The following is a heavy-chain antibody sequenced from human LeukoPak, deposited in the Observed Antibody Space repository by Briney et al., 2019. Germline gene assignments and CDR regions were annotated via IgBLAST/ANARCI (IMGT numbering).Heavy chain of an antibody. Sequence: GSLRLSCAASGFTFSSYAMSWVRQAPGKGLEWVSAISGSGGSTYYADSVKGRFTISRDNSKNTLYLQMNSLRAEDTAVYYCAKDINSAYYDFWSGYLQGYYYYGMDVWGQGTTVTVSS. CDR2: ISGSGGST. V-gene: IGHV3-23*01. J-gene: IGHJ6*02. CDR3: AKDINSAYYDFWSGYLQGYYYYGMDV. CDR1: GFTFSSYA. D-gene: IGHD3-3*01.